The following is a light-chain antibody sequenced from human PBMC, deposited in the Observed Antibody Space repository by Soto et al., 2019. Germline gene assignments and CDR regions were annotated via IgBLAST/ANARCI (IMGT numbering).Light chain of an antibody. V-gene: IGLV2-14*03. CDR3: SSYTRSNTLRYV. J-gene: IGLJ1*01. Sequence: QSVLTQPASVSGSPGQSITISCTGTSSDVGGYNYVSWYQHHPGKAPKVMIYDVSNRPSGVSNRFSGSKSGNTASLTISGLRAEDEADYYCSSYTRSNTLRYVFGTGTKVTVL. CDR1: SSDVGGYNY. CDR2: DVS.